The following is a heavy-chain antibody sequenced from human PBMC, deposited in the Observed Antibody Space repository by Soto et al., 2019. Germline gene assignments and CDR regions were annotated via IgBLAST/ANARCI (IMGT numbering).Heavy chain of an antibody. CDR2: IYYSGST. Sequence: QVQLQESGPGLVKPSQTLSLTCTVSGGSISSGGYYWSWIRQHPGKGLEWIGYIYYSGSTYYNPPPKTXVTTSAAPSKNQFSLKLSSVTAADTAVYSCARGGRRSPGMDVWATGPRSPSP. J-gene: IGHJ6*02. V-gene: IGHV4-31*01. CDR3: ARGGRRSPGMDV. CDR1: GGSISSGGYY.